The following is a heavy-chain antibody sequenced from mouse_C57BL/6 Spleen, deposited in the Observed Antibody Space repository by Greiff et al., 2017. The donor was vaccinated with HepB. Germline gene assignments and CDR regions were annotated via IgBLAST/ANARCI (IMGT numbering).Heavy chain of an antibody. CDR3: ARGMVVATEDYAMDY. CDR1: GFNIKNTY. D-gene: IGHD1-1*01. CDR2: IDPANGNT. J-gene: IGHJ4*01. V-gene: IGHV14-3*01. Sequence: EVQLQESVAELVRPGASVKLSCTASGFNIKNTYMHWVKQRPEQGLEWIGRIDPANGNTKYAPKFQGKATITADTSSNTAYLQLSSLTSEDTALYYSARGMVVATEDYAMDYWGQGTSVTVSS.